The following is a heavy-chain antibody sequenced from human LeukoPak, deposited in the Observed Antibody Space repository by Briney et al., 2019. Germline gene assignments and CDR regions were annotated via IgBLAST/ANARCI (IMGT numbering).Heavy chain of an antibody. CDR2: ISDSGGRT. V-gene: IGHV3-23*01. CDR3: AKRGVVIRVILVGFHKEAYYFDS. Sequence: GGSLRLSCAVYGITLSNYGMSWVRQAPGKGLEWVAGISDSGGRTNYADSVKGRFTIPRDNPKNTLYLQMNSLRAEDTAVYFCAKRGVVIRVILVGFHKEAYYFDSWGQGALVTVSS. J-gene: IGHJ4*02. CDR1: GITLSNYG. D-gene: IGHD3-22*01.